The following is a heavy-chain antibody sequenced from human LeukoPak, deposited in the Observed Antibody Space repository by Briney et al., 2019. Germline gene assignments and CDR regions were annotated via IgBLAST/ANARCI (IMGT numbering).Heavy chain of an antibody. V-gene: IGHV4-4*07. Sequence: PSETLSLTCTVSGGSISSYYWSWIRQPAGKGLEWIGRIYTSGSTNYNPSLKSRVTMSVDTSKNQFSLKLSSVTAADTAVYYCARDGWELPTYDAFDIWGQGTMVTVSS. CDR3: ARDGWELPTYDAFDI. D-gene: IGHD1-26*01. J-gene: IGHJ3*02. CDR1: GGSISSYY. CDR2: IYTSGST.